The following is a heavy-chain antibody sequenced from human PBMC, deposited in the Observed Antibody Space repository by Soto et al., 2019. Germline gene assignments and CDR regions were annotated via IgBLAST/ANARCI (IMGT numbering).Heavy chain of an antibody. V-gene: IGHV1-2*02. J-gene: IGHJ4*02. CDR2: IYPDSGGT. CDR3: ARYPGYESSGYLGLFDY. D-gene: IGHD3-22*01. Sequence: ASVKVSCKASGYTFTGYYMHWVRQAPGQGIEWMGWIYPDSGGTNYAQNFQGRVTMTRDTSVSTTYMELSRLKSDDTAVYYCARYPGYESSGYLGLFDYWGQGTLVTVSS. CDR1: GYTFTGYY.